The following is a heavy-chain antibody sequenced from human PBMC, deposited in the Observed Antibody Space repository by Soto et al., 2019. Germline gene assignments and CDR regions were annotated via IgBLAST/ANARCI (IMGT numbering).Heavy chain of an antibody. CDR3: ASGPSGDKVDY. D-gene: IGHD1-26*01. CDR2: IYNSGNT. J-gene: IGHJ4*02. CDR1: GGSISSGDYD. Sequence: QVQLQESGPGLVEPSQTLSLTCTVSGGSISSGDYDWSWIRQPPGKDLEWIGHIYNSGNTYSNPSIKHRVSISVDTSKNQFSLKLISVTAADTAVYYCASGPSGDKVDYWGQGTLVTVSS. V-gene: IGHV4-30-4*01.